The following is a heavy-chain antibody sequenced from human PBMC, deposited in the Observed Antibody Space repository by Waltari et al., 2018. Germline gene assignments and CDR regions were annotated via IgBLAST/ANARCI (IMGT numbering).Heavy chain of an antibody. CDR2: MNPNTGNT. D-gene: IGHD4-17*01. V-gene: IGHV1-8*01. J-gene: IGHJ2*01. CDR3: ARDYGDYFRFDV. CDR1: GYTFTSNN. Sequence: QVQLVQSGAEVKKPGASVKVSCKASGYTFTSNNINWVRQAAGQGLEWMGWMNPNTGNTGYAQKFQGRLTITRSNSESTAYMELSSLRSGDTAVYYCARDYGDYFRFDVWGRGTLVTVSS.